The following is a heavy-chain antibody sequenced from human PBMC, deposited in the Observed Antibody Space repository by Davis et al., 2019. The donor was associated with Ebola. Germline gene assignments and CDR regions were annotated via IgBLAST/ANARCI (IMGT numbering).Heavy chain of an antibody. V-gene: IGHV3-21*01. CDR2: ISSSGSYI. CDR3: ARDGSGTEDYYYYGMDV. D-gene: IGHD3-10*01. J-gene: IGHJ6*02. CDR1: GFTFSSYT. Sequence: GESLKISCAASGFTFSSYTMNWVRQIPGKGLEWVSSISSSGSYIYYGDSVKGRFTISRDNSKNTLYLQMNSLRAEDTAVYYCARDGSGTEDYYYYGMDVWGQGTTVTVSS.